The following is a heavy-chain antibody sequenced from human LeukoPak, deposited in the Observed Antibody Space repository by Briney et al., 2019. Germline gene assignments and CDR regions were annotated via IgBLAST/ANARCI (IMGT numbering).Heavy chain of an antibody. J-gene: IGHJ4*02. D-gene: IGHD3-22*01. CDR3: ARDEYYSDTSGGFDY. CDR2: ISAYNGYT. Sequence: ASVKVSCKASGYTFTSYGISWVRQAPGQGLEWMGWISAYNGYTNYAQNLQGRVTMTTDTSTSTAYMELRSLRSDDTAVYYCARDEYYSDTSGGFDYWGQGTPVTVSS. CDR1: GYTFTSYG. V-gene: IGHV1-18*01.